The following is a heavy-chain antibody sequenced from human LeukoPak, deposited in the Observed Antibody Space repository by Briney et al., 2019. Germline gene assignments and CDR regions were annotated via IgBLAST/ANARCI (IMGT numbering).Heavy chain of an antibody. J-gene: IGHJ4*02. CDR1: GFTFSSYA. Sequence: GSLRLSCVASGFTFSSYAMHWVRQTPGKGLEYVSGINSNGGSIHYANSVKGRFIISRDNSKNTLYLQMNSLRAEDTAVYYCAKDKGYYYDSKNYFDYWGQGTLVTVSS. CDR3: AKDKGYYYDSKNYFDY. CDR2: INSNGGSI. V-gene: IGHV3-64*01. D-gene: IGHD3-22*01.